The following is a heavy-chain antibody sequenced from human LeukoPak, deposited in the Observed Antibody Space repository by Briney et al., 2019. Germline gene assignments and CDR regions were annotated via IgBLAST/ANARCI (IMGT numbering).Heavy chain of an antibody. Sequence: PGGSLRLSCAASGFTFSSYSMNWVRQAPGKGLEWVSSISSSSSYIYYADSVKGRLTISRDNSKNTLYLQMNSLRAEDTAVYYCASFPGIIAAAGTFDYWGQGTLVTVSS. V-gene: IGHV3-21*01. D-gene: IGHD6-13*01. CDR2: ISSSSSYI. CDR3: ASFPGIIAAAGTFDY. J-gene: IGHJ4*02. CDR1: GFTFSSYS.